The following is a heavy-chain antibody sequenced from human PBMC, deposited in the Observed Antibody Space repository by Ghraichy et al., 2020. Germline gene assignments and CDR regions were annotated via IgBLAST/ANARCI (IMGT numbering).Heavy chain of an antibody. J-gene: IGHJ3*02. D-gene: IGHD3-9*01. Sequence: ASVKVSCKASGYTFIRFGISWVRQAPGHGPEWMGWVNAYTGNTDYEEKFQGRVTMTTDTSTTTAYMELRGLTSDDTAGYYCVRHSPEFDDTFDIWGQGTLVTVSS. CDR3: VRHSPEFDDTFDI. V-gene: IGHV1-18*04. CDR2: VNAYTGNT. CDR1: GYTFIRFG.